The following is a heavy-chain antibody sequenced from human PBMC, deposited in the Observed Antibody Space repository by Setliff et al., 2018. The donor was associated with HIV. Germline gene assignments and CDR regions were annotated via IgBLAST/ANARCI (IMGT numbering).Heavy chain of an antibody. D-gene: IGHD4-17*01. CDR1: GYTFTDYY. CDR3: ARGTTATDYYYYMDV. V-gene: IGHV1-69-2*01. CDR2: VEPQHGET. J-gene: IGHJ6*03. Sequence: ASVKVSCKASGYTFTDYYMHWVQQAPGKGLEWMGRVEPQHGETIFAGKFQGRVTITADTSTDTACMELSSLRSEDTAVYFCARGTTATDYYYYMDVWGKGTSVTVSS.